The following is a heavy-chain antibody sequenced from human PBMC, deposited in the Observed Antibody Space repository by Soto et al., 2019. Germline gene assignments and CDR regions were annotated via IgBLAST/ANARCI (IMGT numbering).Heavy chain of an antibody. CDR2: IYSSGST. CDR1: GGSIDSYY. J-gene: IGHJ4*02. D-gene: IGHD3-10*01. CDR3: AGDRGDYGSADY. V-gene: IGHV4-4*07. Sequence: QVQLQESGPGLVKPSETLSLTCTVSGGSIDSYYWSWIRQSAGKGLEWIGRIYSSGSTNYNPSLNSRVTMSVDTSKNQFSLRLSSVTAADTAVYYGAGDRGDYGSADYWGQGTLVTVSS.